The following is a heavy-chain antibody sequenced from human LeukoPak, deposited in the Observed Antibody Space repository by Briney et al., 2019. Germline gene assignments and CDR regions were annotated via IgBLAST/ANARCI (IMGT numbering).Heavy chain of an antibody. CDR1: GGSISSSSYY. D-gene: IGHD3-10*01. V-gene: IGHV4-39*01. CDR3: ARRMVRGVPRYYFDY. CDR2: ICYSGST. J-gene: IGHJ4*02. Sequence: SETLSLTCTVSGGSISSSSYYWGWIRQPPGKGLEWIGSICYSGSTYYNPSLKSRVTISVDTSKNQFSLKLSSVTAADTAVYYCARRMVRGVPRYYFDYWGQGTLVTVSS.